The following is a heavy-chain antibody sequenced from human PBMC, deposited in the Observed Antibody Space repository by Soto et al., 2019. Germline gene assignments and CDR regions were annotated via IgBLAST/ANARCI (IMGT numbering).Heavy chain of an antibody. Sequence: GSAVKVSCKASGYTFTGYYMHWVRQAPGQGLEWMGWINPNSGGTNYAQKFQGRVTMTRDTSISTAYMELSRLRSDDTDVYYCARASNPPPYNWFDPRGQGTLVTLS. CDR2: INPNSGGT. D-gene: IGHD4-4*01. V-gene: IGHV1-2*02. J-gene: IGHJ5*02. CDR1: GYTFTGYY. CDR3: ARASNPPPYNWFDP.